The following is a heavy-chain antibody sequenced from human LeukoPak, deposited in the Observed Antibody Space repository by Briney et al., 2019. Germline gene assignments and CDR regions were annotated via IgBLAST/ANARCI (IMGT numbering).Heavy chain of an antibody. J-gene: IGHJ4*02. CDR1: GFTFSSYW. D-gene: IGHD1-1*01. CDR3: PRRNDGARGY. V-gene: IGHV3-74*03. Sequence: GGSLRLSCATSGFTFSSYWMHWVRQAPGKGLMWVSDIANDGRSTTYADSVKGRFSISRDNAKNTVYLQMDSLRAEDTAVYFGPRRNDGARGYGGLGPLFTVSS. CDR2: IANDGRST.